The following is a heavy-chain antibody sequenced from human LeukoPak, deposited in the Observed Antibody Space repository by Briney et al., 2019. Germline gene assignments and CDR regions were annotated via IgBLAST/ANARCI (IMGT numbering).Heavy chain of an antibody. Sequence: ASVKVSCKVSGYTLTELSMHWVRQAPGKGLEWMGGFDPEDGETIYAQKFQGRVTMTEDTSTDTAYMELSSLRSEDTAVYYCATHLSGYYDSSGSYWGQGTLVTVSS. V-gene: IGHV1-24*01. CDR3: ATHLSGYYDSSGSY. D-gene: IGHD3-22*01. J-gene: IGHJ4*02. CDR1: GYTLTELS. CDR2: FDPEDGET.